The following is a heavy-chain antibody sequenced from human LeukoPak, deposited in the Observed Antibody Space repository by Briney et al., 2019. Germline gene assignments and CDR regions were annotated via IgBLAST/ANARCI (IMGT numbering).Heavy chain of an antibody. J-gene: IGHJ3*01. CDR3: AREIEAFDL. CDR2: ISTSSNYR. V-gene: IGHV3-21*01. CDR1: GFMFSTNQ. Sequence: PGGSLRLSCAASGFMFSTNQMNWVRQAPGKGLEWVASISTSSNYRYYADSVQGRFTISRDNAEKSLYLQMDSLRAEDTAVYYCAREIEAFDLWGQGTMATVSS.